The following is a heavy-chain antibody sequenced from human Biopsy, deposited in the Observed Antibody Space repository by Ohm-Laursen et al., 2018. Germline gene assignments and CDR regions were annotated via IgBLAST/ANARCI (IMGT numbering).Heavy chain of an antibody. J-gene: IGHJ4*02. Sequence: TLSLTCAVFGKTFSDYQWSWIRQPPGKGLEWIGQINQAGTTNYNPSLKSRVSISADASKYEFSLRLTSVTAADTAIYLCGNEVHGRDYWGLGAQVTVSS. CDR2: INQAGTT. V-gene: IGHV4-34*08. D-gene: IGHD2-15*01. CDR1: GKTFSDYQ. CDR3: GNEVHGRDY.